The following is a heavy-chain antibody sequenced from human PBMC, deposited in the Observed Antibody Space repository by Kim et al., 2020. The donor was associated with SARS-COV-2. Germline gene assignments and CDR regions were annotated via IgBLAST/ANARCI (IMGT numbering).Heavy chain of an antibody. V-gene: IGHV4-30-2*05. CDR3: ARDSCSGGSCYSYGMDV. D-gene: IGHD2-15*01. Sequence: LTSRVNRSVDTSKNQFSLKLSSVTAADTAVYYCARDSCSGGSCYSYGMDVWGQGTTVTVSS. J-gene: IGHJ6*02.